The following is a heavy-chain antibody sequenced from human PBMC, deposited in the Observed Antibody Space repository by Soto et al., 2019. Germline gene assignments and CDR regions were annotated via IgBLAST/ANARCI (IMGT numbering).Heavy chain of an antibody. J-gene: IGHJ4*02. Sequence: SWSXXRQHPGKGLEWIGYIYYSGSTYYNPSLKSRVTISVDTSKKQFSLKLSSVTAADTAVYFCARDRGYESSTYYLDYWGQGTLVTVSS. CDR3: ARDRGYESSTYYLDY. CDR1: S. V-gene: IGHV4-31*02. D-gene: IGHD3-22*01. CDR2: IYYSGST.